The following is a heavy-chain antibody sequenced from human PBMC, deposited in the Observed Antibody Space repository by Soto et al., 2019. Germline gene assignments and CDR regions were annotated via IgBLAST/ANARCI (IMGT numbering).Heavy chain of an antibody. V-gene: IGHV1-69*01. CDR2: IIPIFGTA. D-gene: IGHD1-1*01. J-gene: IGHJ6*02. CDR1: GYTFSSYA. Sequence: QVQLVQSGAEVKKPGASVKVSCKASGYTFSSYAISWVRQAPGQGLEWMGGIIPIFGTANYAQKFQGRVKMTADQSTSTAYMELSSLRSEDTAVYYCARSHNNLYYYYGMDVWGQGTTVTVSS. CDR3: ARSHNNLYYYYGMDV.